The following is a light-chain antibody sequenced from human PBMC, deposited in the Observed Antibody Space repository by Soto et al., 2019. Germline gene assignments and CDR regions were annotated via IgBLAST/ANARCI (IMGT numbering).Light chain of an antibody. CDR2: EVT. CDR1: SSDVGGYNY. V-gene: IGLV2-8*01. CDR3: SSYAGSNNLV. Sequence: QSVLTQPPSASVSPGQSVTISCTGTSSDVGGYNYVSWYQQHPGKAPKLMIYEVTKRPSGVPDRFSGSKSGNTASLTVSGLQAEDEADYYCSSYAGSNNLVFGTGTKVTVL. J-gene: IGLJ1*01.